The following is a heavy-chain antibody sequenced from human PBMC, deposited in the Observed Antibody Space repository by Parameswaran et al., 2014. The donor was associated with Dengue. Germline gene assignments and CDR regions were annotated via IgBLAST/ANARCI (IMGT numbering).Heavy chain of an antibody. D-gene: IGHD2-2*02. J-gene: IGHJ5*02. Sequence: WIRQPPGKGLVWVASINSDGSSTSCADSVKGRFTISRDNAKNTLYLQMNSLRAEDTALYYCSRAIRGGCSSTNCYSWFDPWGQGTPVTVSS. CDR2: INSDGSST. V-gene: IGHV3-74*01. CDR3: SRAIRGGCSSTNCYSWFDP.